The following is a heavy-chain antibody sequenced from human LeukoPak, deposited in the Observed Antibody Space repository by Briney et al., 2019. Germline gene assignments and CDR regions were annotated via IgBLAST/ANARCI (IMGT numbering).Heavy chain of an antibody. D-gene: IGHD3-3*01. Sequence: PSETLSLTCTVSGGSISSYYWSWIRQPPGKGLEWIGYIYYSGSTNYNPSLKSRVTISVDTSKNQFSLKLSSVTAADTAVYYCARVAYYDFWSGYYSEWNWFDPWGQGTLVTVSS. V-gene: IGHV4-59*01. CDR1: GGSISSYY. CDR2: IYYSGST. J-gene: IGHJ5*02. CDR3: ARVAYYDFWSGYYSEWNWFDP.